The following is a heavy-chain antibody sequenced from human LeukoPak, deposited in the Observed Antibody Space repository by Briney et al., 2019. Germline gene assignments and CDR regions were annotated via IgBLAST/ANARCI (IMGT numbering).Heavy chain of an antibody. Sequence: ASVKLSCKASGYTFTSYDINWVRQATGQGLEWMGWINPNSGNTGYTQQSQGRVTMTRNTPTTTAHREFSRLRSETPAVTSCAKGYSSSWYDFWGQETRHTVSS. D-gene: IGHD6-13*01. V-gene: IGHV1-8*01. CDR2: INPNSGNT. CDR3: AKGYSSSWYDF. CDR1: GYTFTSYD. J-gene: IGHJ5*01.